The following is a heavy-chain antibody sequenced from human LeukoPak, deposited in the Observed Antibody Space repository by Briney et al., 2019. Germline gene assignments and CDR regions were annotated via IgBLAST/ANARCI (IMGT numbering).Heavy chain of an antibody. V-gene: IGHV3-33*01. CDR2: IAYDGSRA. D-gene: IGHD1-14*01. Sequence: GESLRLSCAGSGFTFGGYGMHWFRQTPGKGLEWVAVIAYDGSRAFYADSVKGRFTISRDNSKNTMSVQMDDLRAEDTAVYYCTRYNNDHFDYWGQETLVTVSS. CDR1: GFTFGGYG. CDR3: TRYNNDHFDY. J-gene: IGHJ4*02.